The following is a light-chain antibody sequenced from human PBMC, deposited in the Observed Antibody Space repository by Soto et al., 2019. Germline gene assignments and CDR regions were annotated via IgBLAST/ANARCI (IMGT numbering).Light chain of an antibody. J-gene: IGKJ1*01. CDR2: WAS. V-gene: IGKV4-1*01. CDR1: QSVLHSSNNKNY. Sequence: DIVMTQSPDSLAVSLGERATINCKSSQSVLHSSNNKNYLAWYQQKPGQPPRLLIYWASTRESWVPDRFSGSGSGTDFILTISSLQAEDVAVYYCYQYYSVPRAFGQGTKVEIK. CDR3: YQYYSVPRA.